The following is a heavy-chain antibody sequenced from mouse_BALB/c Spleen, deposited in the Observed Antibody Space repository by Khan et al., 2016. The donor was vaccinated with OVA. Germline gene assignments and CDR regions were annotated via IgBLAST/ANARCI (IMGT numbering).Heavy chain of an antibody. J-gene: IGHJ3*01. CDR1: GYTFTNYI. D-gene: IGHD1-1*01. Sequence: EVQLQESGPELVKPGASVKMSCKASGYTFTNYIIHWVKQKPGQGLEWIGYINPYNDGSKYNEKFKGKATLTADKSSSTAYMELSGLTSEEYADYSCARDYGRSFWFGYWGQGTLVTVSA. CDR2: INPYNDGS. CDR3: ARDYGRSFWFGY. V-gene: IGHV1S136*01.